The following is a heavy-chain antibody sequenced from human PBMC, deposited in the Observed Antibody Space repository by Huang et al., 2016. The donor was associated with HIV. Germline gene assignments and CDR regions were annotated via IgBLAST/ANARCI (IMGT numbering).Heavy chain of an antibody. CDR1: GFTFSSYG. J-gene: IGHJ4*02. CDR2: ISYDAKTK. V-gene: IGHV3-30*18. D-gene: IGHD6-13*01. CDR3: AKGGSAAAVLDF. Sequence: QVQLVESGGGVVQPGRSLRISCAASGFTFSSYGMHWVRQAPGKGVGWVEVISYDAKTKYYADSVKGRFSISRDNSKTTVYLQLNSLRLEDTAVYYCAKGGSAAAVLDFWGQGTLVTVSS.